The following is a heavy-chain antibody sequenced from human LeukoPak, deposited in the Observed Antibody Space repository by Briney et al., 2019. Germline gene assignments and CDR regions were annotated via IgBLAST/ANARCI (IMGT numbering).Heavy chain of an antibody. CDR1: GYTFTSYG. Sequence: ASVKVSCKASGYTFTSYGISWVRQAPGQGLEWMGWISAYNGNTNYAQKLQGRVTMTTDTSTSTAYMELRSLRSDDTAVHYCARSVDIVATSQQPYHYWGQGTLVTVSS. V-gene: IGHV1-18*01. CDR3: ARSVDIVATSQQPYHY. J-gene: IGHJ4*02. CDR2: ISAYNGNT. D-gene: IGHD5-12*01.